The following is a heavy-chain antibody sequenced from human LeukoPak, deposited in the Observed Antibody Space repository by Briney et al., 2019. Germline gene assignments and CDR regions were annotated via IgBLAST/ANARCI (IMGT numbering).Heavy chain of an antibody. D-gene: IGHD2-8*01. CDR3: AGVPSMCTNGVCFNGPFDY. CDR2: INHSGST. V-gene: IGHV4-34*01. Sequence: SETLSLTCAVYGGSFSGYYWSWIRQPPGKGLEWIGEINHSGSTNYNPSLKSRVTISVDTSKNQFSLKLSSVTAADTAVYYCAGVPSMCTNGVCFNGPFDYWGQGTLVTVSS. CDR1: GGSFSGYY. J-gene: IGHJ4*02.